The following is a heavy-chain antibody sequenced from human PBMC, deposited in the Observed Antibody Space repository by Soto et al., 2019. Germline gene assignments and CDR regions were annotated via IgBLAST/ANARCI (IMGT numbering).Heavy chain of an antibody. CDR2: INHSGST. J-gene: IGHJ4*02. D-gene: IGHD5-18*01. CDR1: GGSFSGYY. V-gene: IGHV4-34*01. CDR3: ARGVTAMVTGGYYFDY. Sequence: SETLSLTCAVYGGSFSGYYWSWIRQPPGKGLEWIGEINHSGSTNYNPSLKSRVTISVDTSKNQSSLKLSSVTAADTAVYYCARGVTAMVTGGYYFDYWGQGTLVTV.